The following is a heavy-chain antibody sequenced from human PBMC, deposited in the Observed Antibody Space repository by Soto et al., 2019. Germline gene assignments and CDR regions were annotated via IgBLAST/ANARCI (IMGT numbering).Heavy chain of an antibody. Sequence: GGSLRLSCAASGFTFSSYAMSWVRQAPGKGLEWVARSNSDGTGISYADSVEGRFTISRDNVKNILFLQMNSLRVDDSGVYYGTRDRPDARYDYHQNFDHWGKGTPVT. CDR2: SNSDGTGI. CDR1: GFTFSSYA. D-gene: IGHD5-12*01. J-gene: IGHJ4*02. CDR3: TRDRPDARYDYHQNFDH. V-gene: IGHV3-74*01.